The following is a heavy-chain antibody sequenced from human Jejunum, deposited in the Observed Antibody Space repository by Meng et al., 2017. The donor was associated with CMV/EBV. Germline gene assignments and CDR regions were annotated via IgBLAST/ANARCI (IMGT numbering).Heavy chain of an antibody. CDR3: AHRQGYNGNWDGGYFDY. CDR2: IYCDNDK. J-gene: IGHJ4*02. V-gene: IGHV2-5*02. Sequence: SLSSSGVGVGCIPQPSGKALERLAFIYCDNDKRYSPSLKSRLTITKDASKNQVLLTMTNMDPMDTATYHCAHRQGYNGNWDGGYFDYWGQGVLVTVSS. D-gene: IGHD1-14*01. CDR1: SLSSSGVG.